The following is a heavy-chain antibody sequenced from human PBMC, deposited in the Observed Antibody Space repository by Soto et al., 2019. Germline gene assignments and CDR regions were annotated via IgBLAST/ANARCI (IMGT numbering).Heavy chain of an antibody. D-gene: IGHD3-10*01. Sequence: PSETLSLTCAVYGGSFSGYYWSWIRQPPGKGLEWIGEINHSGSTNYNPSLKGRVTISADTSKNQFSLKLSSVTAADTAVYYCARVRGRWYYYMDVWGKGTTVTVSS. CDR3: ARVRGRWYYYMDV. J-gene: IGHJ6*03. CDR1: GGSFSGYY. V-gene: IGHV4-34*01. CDR2: INHSGST.